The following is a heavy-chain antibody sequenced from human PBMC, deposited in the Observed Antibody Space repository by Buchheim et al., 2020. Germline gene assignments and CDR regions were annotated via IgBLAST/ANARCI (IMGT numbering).Heavy chain of an antibody. Sequence: EVQLLESGGGLVQPGGSLRLSCAASGFTFSSYAMSWVRQAPGKGLEWVSAISGSGGSTYYADSVKGRFTISRDNSKNTLYLKMNSLRAEDTAVYYCAKGSNQYYYDSSGLNWFDPWGQGTL. CDR3: AKGSNQYYYDSSGLNWFDP. CDR2: ISGSGGST. D-gene: IGHD3-22*01. V-gene: IGHV3-23*01. CDR1: GFTFSSYA. J-gene: IGHJ5*02.